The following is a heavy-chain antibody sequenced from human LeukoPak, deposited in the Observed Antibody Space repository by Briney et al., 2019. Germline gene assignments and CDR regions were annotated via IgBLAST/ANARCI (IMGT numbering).Heavy chain of an antibody. V-gene: IGHV3-23*01. CDR1: GFTFSSYA. CDR3: AKDRVFHQFDY. D-gene: IGHD3-10*02. Sequence: GGSLRLSCAASGFTFSSYAMSWVRQALGKGLEWVSAISGSGGSTYYADSVKGRFTISRDNSMNALYLQMDSLRAEDTAVYYCAKDRVFHQFDYWGQGTLVTVSS. CDR2: ISGSGGST. J-gene: IGHJ4*02.